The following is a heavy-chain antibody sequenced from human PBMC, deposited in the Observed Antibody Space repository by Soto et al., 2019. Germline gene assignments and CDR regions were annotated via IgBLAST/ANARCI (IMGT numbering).Heavy chain of an antibody. D-gene: IGHD3-10*01. J-gene: IGHJ6*02. CDR1: GYSLTELS. CDR2: FDPEDSET. CDR3: ARGPLIWGDV. Sequence: ASVKVSCKVSGYSLTELSIHWVRQAPGKGLEWMGGFDPEDSETIYAQRFQGRVTITRDTSASTAYMELSSLRYEDTAVYYCARGPLIWGDVWGQGPTVTVSS. V-gene: IGHV1-24*01.